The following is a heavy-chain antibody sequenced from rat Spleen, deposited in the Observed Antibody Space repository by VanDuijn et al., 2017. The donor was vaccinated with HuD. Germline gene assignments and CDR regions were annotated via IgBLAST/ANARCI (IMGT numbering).Heavy chain of an antibody. J-gene: IGHJ2*01. CDR3: AADYFDGTYYPFDY. D-gene: IGHD1-12*02. V-gene: IGHV5-19*01. Sequence: EVQLVESGGGLVQPGRSLKLSCVASGFTFSNYGMHWIRQAPTKGLEWFTSISPGGVSTFYRDSVKGRFTISRDNAKSTLYLQMDSLRSEDTATYYCAADYFDGTYYPFDYWGQGIMVTVSS. CDR1: GFTFSNYG. CDR2: ISPGGVST.